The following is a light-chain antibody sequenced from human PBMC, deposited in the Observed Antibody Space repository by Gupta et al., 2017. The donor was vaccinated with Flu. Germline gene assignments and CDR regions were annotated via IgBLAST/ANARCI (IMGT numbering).Light chain of an antibody. V-gene: IGLV1-51*02. J-gene: IGLJ3*02. CDR1: GSKIGNNY. CDR3: GTLYISRSAGV. Sequence: KVTISGSGSGSKIGNNYVAWYQQLPGAAPKLLIYEGNKRPSGIPDRFSGCKSGTSGTLGITGLQTGDEDDYYGGTLYISRSAGVFGGGTKLTVL. CDR2: EGN.